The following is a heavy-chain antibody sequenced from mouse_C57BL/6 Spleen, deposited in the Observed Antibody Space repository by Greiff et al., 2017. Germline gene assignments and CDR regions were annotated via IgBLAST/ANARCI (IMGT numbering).Heavy chain of an antibody. CDR2: IDPSDSET. CDR1: GYTFTSYW. Sequence: QVQLQQPGAELVRPGSSVKLSCKASGYTFTSYWMHWVKQRPIQGLEWIGNIDPSDSETHYNQKFKDKATLTVDKSSSTAYMQLSSLTSEDSAVYYCAREYYGSSYSYFDYWGQGTTLTVSS. J-gene: IGHJ2*01. D-gene: IGHD1-1*01. V-gene: IGHV1-52*01. CDR3: AREYYGSSYSYFDY.